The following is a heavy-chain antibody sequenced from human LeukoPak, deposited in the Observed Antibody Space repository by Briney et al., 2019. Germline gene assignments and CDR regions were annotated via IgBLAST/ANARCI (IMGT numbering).Heavy chain of an antibody. CDR1: GGSFSGYY. J-gene: IGHJ5*02. CDR2: INHSGST. CDR3: ARAWISGWFDP. D-gene: IGHD6-25*01. Sequence: PSETLSLTCAVYGGSFSGYYWSWIRQPPGKGLEWIGEINHSGSTNCNPSLKSRVTVSVDTSKNQLSLKLSPVTAADTAVYYCARAWISGWFDPWGQGTLVTVSS. V-gene: IGHV4-34*01.